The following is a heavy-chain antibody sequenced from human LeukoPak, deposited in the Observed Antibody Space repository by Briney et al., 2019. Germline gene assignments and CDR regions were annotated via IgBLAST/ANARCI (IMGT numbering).Heavy chain of an antibody. CDR3: ARGGVSSTIVGREYFQH. J-gene: IGHJ1*01. CDR1: GGSISSGGYY. CDR2: IYYSGST. Sequence: SETLSLTYTVSGGSISSGGYYWGWIRQPPGKGLEWIGSIYYSGSTYYNPSLKSRVTISVDTSKNQFSLKLSSVTAADTAVYYCARGGVSSTIVGREYFQHWGQGTLVSVSS. D-gene: IGHD5/OR15-5a*01. V-gene: IGHV4-39*07.